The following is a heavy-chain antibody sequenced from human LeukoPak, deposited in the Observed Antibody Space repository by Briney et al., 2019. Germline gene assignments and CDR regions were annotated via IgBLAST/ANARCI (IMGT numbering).Heavy chain of an antibody. J-gene: IGHJ2*01. D-gene: IGHD6-19*01. CDR2: IYHSGST. V-gene: IGHV4-30-2*02. Sequence: SETLSLTCAVSGGSISSGGYSWSWIRQPPGKGLEWIGYIYHSGSTYYNPSLKSRVTISVDTSKNQFSLKLSSVTAADTAVYYCARMYSSGWHFDLWGRGTLVTVSS. CDR1: GGSISSGGYS. CDR3: ARMYSSGWHFDL.